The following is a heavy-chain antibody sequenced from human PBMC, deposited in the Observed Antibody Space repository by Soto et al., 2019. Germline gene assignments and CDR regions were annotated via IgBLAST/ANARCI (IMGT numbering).Heavy chain of an antibody. Sequence: QITLKESGPTLVKPTQTLTLTCSFPGFSLSTGGEGVGWVRQPPGKALEWLALIYWDDEKSYSPSLNSRLTITKDTSKNQVVLEMTNMDPVDTATYFCAHRHSTLFTLGVDFDSWGQGTLVTVSS. CDR1: GFSLSTGGEG. J-gene: IGHJ4*02. D-gene: IGHD3-10*01. CDR2: IYWDDEK. CDR3: AHRHSTLFTLGVDFDS. V-gene: IGHV2-5*02.